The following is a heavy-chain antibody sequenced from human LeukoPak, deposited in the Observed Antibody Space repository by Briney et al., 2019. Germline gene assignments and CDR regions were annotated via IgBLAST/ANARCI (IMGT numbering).Heavy chain of an antibody. D-gene: IGHD3-3*01. CDR1: GGSISSYY. J-gene: IGHJ4*02. CDR2: IYTSGST. V-gene: IGHV4-4*07. Sequence: SETLSLTCTVSGGSISSYYWSWIRQPAGKGLEWIGRIYTSGSTNYNPSLKSRVTISVDTSKNQFSLKLSSVTAADTAVYYCASTYYDFWSGPFDYWGQGTLVTVSS. CDR3: ASTYYDFWSGPFDY.